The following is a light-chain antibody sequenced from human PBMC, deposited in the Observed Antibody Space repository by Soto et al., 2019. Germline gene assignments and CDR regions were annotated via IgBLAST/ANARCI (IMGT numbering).Light chain of an antibody. CDR3: SSFTTSSTVV. CDR1: SSDVGGYNF. Sequence: QSALTQPASVSGSPGQSITISCTGTSSDVGGYNFVSWYQQHPGKAPKLMIYEVTYRPSGVSNRFSGSKSGNTASLTISGLQAEDEADYYCSSFTTSSTVVFGEGTKVTVL. V-gene: IGLV2-14*01. CDR2: EVT. J-gene: IGLJ3*02.